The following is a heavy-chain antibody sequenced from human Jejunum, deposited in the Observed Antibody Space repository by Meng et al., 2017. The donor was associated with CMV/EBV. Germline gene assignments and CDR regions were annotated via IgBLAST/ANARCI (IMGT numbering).Heavy chain of an antibody. CDR2: IFHSGST. V-gene: IGHV4-59*01. CDR3: ARTDYYSYYGMDV. CDR1: GASFSNYY. Sequence: TVSGASFSNYYWSWIRQPPGRGLEWIGFIFHSGSTSYNPSLESRVTMSVDTSKNQFSLKVSSVTAADTAVYFCARTDYYSYYGMDVWGPGTTVTVSS. J-gene: IGHJ6*02.